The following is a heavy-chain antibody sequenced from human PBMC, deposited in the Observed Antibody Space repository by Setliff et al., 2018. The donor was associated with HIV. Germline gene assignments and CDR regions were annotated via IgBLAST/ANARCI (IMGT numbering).Heavy chain of an antibody. V-gene: IGHV4-30-4*08. CDR2: IYYSGST. J-gene: IGHJ4*02. CDR3: TTGYYYGSGSPDY. CDR1: GGSISSGDYY. D-gene: IGHD3-10*01. Sequence: PSETLSLTCTVSGGSISSGDYYWSWIRQPPGKGLEWIGYIYYSGSTYYNPSLKSRVTISVDTSKNQFSLKLSSVTAADTAVYYCTTGYYYGSGSPDYWGQGTPVTVSS.